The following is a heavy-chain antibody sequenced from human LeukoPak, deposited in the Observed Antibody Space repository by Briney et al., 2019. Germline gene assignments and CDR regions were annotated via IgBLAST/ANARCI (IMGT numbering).Heavy chain of an antibody. Sequence: ASVKVSCKASGYTFTSYYMHWMRQAPGQGLEWMGIINPSGGSTSYAQKFQGRVTMTRDTSTSTVYMELSSLRSEDTAVYYCARDGRAAAGTLGWFDPWGQGTLVTVSS. D-gene: IGHD6-13*01. CDR2: INPSGGST. CDR3: ARDGRAAAGTLGWFDP. CDR1: GYTFTSYY. V-gene: IGHV1-46*01. J-gene: IGHJ5*02.